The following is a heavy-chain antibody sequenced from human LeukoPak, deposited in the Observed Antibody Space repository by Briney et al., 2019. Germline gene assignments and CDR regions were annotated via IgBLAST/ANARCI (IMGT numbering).Heavy chain of an antibody. V-gene: IGHV1-8*01. CDR2: MNPNSGNT. Sequence: ASVKVSCKASGYTFTSYDIIWVRQATGQGLEWMGWMNPNSGNTGYAQKFQGRVTMTRNTSISTAYMELRSLRSEDTAVYYCARALPRDYDFWSGYSSYYYYYGMDVWGQGTTVTVSS. CDR3: ARALPRDYDFWSGYSSYYYYYGMDV. J-gene: IGHJ6*02. D-gene: IGHD3-3*01. CDR1: GYTFTSYD.